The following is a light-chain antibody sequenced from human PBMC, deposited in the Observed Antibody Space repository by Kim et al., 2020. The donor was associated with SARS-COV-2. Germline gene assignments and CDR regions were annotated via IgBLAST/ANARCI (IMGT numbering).Light chain of an antibody. CDR3: QTWGTGIFWV. CDR2: LNSDGSH. Sequence: SVKRTCTRSSGHSSYSIAWHQQQPEKGPRYLMKLNSDGSHSKGDGIPDRFSGSSSGAERYLTISSLQSEDEADYYCQTWGTGIFWVFGGGTQLTVL. J-gene: IGLJ3*02. CDR1: SGHSSYS. V-gene: IGLV4-69*01.